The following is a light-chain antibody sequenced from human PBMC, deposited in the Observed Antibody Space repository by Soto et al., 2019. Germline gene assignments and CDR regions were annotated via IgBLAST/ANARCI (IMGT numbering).Light chain of an antibody. CDR1: QSVSSSY. Sequence: EIVLTQSPGTLSLSPGERATLSCRASQSVSSSYLAWYQQKPGQAPRLLIYGASSSATGIPDRFSGSGSGTDFTLTISRLEPKDFAVYYCQQYNNWHSVFTFGPGTKVDIK. V-gene: IGKV3-20*01. J-gene: IGKJ3*01. CDR3: QQYNNWHSVFT. CDR2: GAS.